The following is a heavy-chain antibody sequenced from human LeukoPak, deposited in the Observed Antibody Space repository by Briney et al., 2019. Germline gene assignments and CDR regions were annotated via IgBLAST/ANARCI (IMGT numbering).Heavy chain of an antibody. J-gene: IGHJ4*02. CDR3: ARGARIAVAHPHLDY. V-gene: IGHV4-34*01. CDR2: INHSGST. D-gene: IGHD6-19*01. CDR1: GVSFSGYS. Sequence: SETLSLTCAVYGVSFSGYSWSWIRQPPGRGLEWIGEINHSGSTNYNPSLKSRVTISVDTSNKQFSLKLSSVTAADTAVYYCARGARIAVAHPHLDYWGLGSLVTVSS.